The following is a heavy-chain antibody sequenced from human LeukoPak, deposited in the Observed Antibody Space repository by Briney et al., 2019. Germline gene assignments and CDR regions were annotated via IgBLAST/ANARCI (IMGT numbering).Heavy chain of an antibody. CDR2: ISPNSGGT. D-gene: IGHD6-19*01. J-gene: IGHJ4*02. Sequence: ASVKVSCKASGYTFTGYYMNWVRQAPGQGLEWLGWISPNSGGTNYAQKFQGRVTMTRDTSISTAYMELSRLKSDDTAVYYCARPYSSGWIYFDYWGQGTLVTVSS. CDR1: GYTFTGYY. CDR3: ARPYSSGWIYFDY. V-gene: IGHV1-2*02.